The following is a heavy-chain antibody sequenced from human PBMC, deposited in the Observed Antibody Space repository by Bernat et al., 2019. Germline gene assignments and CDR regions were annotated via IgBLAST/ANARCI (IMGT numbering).Heavy chain of an antibody. CDR1: GFTFSSYA. V-gene: IGHV3-30*01. J-gene: IGHJ6*03. CDR3: ARAPFYGSGMSYYYMDV. Sequence: QVQLVESGGGVVQPGRSLRLSCAASGFTFSSYAMHWVRQAPGKGLEWVAVISYDGSNKYYADSVKGRFTISRDNSKNTLYLQMNSLRAEGTAVYYCARAPFYGSGMSYYYMDVWGKGTTVTVSS. CDR2: ISYDGSNK. D-gene: IGHD3-10*01.